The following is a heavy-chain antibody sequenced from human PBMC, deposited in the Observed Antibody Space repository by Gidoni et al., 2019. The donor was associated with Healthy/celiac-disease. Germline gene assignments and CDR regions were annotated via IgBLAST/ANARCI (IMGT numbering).Heavy chain of an antibody. J-gene: IGHJ6*02. CDR2: IWYDGSNK. CDR1: RFTFSSYG. CDR3: ARDYGDYDYYYYGMDV. Sequence: QVQLVESGGGVVQPGRSLRLSCAASRFTFSSYGMHWVRQAPGKGLEWVAVIWYDGSNKYYADSVKGRFTISRDNSKNTLYLQMNSLRAEDTAVYYCARDYGDYDYYYYGMDVWGQGTTVTVSS. D-gene: IGHD4-17*01. V-gene: IGHV3-33*01.